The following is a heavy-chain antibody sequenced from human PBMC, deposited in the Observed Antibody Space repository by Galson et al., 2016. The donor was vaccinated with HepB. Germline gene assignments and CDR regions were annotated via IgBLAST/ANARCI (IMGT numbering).Heavy chain of an antibody. V-gene: IGHV3-43D*03. D-gene: IGHD3-10*01. CDR3: AKDRKSYGSGNYSYFDY. J-gene: IGHJ4*02. CDR1: GFTFDDYA. Sequence: SLRLSCAASGFTFDDYAMHWVRQASGKGLEWVSLISWDGGDTYYTDSVKGRFTISGDNSKNSLYLQMNSLRAEDTALYYCAKDRKSYGSGNYSYFDYWGQGTLVTVSS. CDR2: ISWDGGDT.